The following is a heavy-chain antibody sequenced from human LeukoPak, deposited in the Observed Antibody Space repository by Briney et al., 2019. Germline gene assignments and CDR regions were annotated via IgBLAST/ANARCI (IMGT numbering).Heavy chain of an antibody. CDR2: IYYSGST. D-gene: IGHD7-27*01. J-gene: IGHJ2*01. CDR3: ARDTGEDWYFDL. Sequence: SETLSLTCTVSTGSISSDYWSWIRQPPGKGLEWIGSIYYSGSTNYNPSLKSRVTMSVDTSKNQFSLKLSSVTAADTGVYYCARDTGEDWYFDLWGRGTLVTVSS. CDR1: TGSISSDY. V-gene: IGHV4-59*12.